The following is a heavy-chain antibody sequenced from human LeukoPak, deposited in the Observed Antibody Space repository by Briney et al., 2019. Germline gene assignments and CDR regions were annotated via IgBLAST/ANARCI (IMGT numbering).Heavy chain of an antibody. Sequence: GGSLGLSCAASGFTFSSYAMSWVRQAPGEGPEWVATIKQDGSEKKYLDSVRGRFSVSRDNARNSLYLQMDSLRAEDTAVYYCAKLKDSATRYDYWGQGTLVTVSS. J-gene: IGHJ4*02. D-gene: IGHD5-18*01. V-gene: IGHV3-7*01. CDR1: GFTFSSYA. CDR2: IKQDGSEK. CDR3: AKLKDSATRYDY.